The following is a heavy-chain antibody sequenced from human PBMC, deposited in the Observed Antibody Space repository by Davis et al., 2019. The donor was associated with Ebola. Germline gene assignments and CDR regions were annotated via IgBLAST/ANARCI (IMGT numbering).Heavy chain of an antibody. CDR1: GFTFSTYA. Sequence: GGSLRLSCAASGFTFSTYAMSWVRQAPGKGLEWVSGISGSVGNTYYADSVKGRFTISRDNSKNTLDQQMNSLRAEDTAVYYCAKGGSSSGRGGYFDYWGQGTLVTVSS. CDR2: ISGSVGNT. CDR3: AKGGSSSGRGGYFDY. V-gene: IGHV3-23*01. J-gene: IGHJ4*02. D-gene: IGHD6-6*01.